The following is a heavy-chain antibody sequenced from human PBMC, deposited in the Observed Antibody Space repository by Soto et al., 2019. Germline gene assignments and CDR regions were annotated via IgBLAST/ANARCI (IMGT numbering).Heavy chain of an antibody. CDR1: GFTFSNYG. CDR3: AIDPRGPYYYYYHLDV. Sequence: GGSLRLSCAASGFTFSNYGMHWVRQAPGKGLEWVALIWYDGSNKYYGDSGKGRFIISRDNSENTLYLQMNSLRVEDTAVYYCAIDPRGPYYYYYHLDVWGKGTTVTVSS. CDR2: IWYDGSNK. D-gene: IGHD3-10*01. V-gene: IGHV3-33*01. J-gene: IGHJ6*03.